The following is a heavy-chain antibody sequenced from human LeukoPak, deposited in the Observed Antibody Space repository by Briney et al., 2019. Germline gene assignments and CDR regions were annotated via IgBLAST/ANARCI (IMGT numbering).Heavy chain of an antibody. V-gene: IGHV3-30-3*01. D-gene: IGHD6-19*01. CDR3: ARDGPLIAVAGTFDY. CDR1: GFTFSSYA. J-gene: IGHJ4*02. CDR2: ISYDGSNK. Sequence: GGSLRLSCAASGFTFSSYAMHWVRQAPGKGLEWVAVISYDGSNKYYADSVKGRFTISRDNSKNTLYLQMNSLRAEDTAVYYCARDGPLIAVAGTFDYWGQGTLVTVSS.